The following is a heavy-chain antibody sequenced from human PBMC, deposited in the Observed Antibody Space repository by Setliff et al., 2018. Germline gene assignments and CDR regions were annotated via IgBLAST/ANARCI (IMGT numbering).Heavy chain of an antibody. J-gene: IGHJ4*02. CDR2: ISSSSSYI. V-gene: IGHV3-21*01. Sequence: GGSLRLSCAASGFTFSSYSMNWVRQAPGNGLEWVSSISSSSSYIYYADSVKGRFTISRDNAKNSLYLQMNSLRAEDTAVYYCARRYYYDSSGYYSRGATFGYWGQGTLVTVSS. CDR3: ARRYYYDSSGYYSRGATFGY. D-gene: IGHD3-22*01. CDR1: GFTFSSYS.